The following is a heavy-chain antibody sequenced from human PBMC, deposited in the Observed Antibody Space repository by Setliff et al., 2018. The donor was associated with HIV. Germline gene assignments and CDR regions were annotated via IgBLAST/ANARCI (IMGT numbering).Heavy chain of an antibody. CDR2: IVVGSGNI. Sequence: SVKVSCKASGFTFTTSAMQWVRQARGQRLEWIGWIVVGSGNINYAQNFQERVTITRDMSTSTAYMELSSLRSDDTAVYYCVSRSRHMVRGYYFDYWGQGALVTVSS. V-gene: IGHV1-58*02. CDR3: VSRSRHMVRGYYFDY. CDR1: GFTFTTSA. J-gene: IGHJ4*02. D-gene: IGHD3-10*01.